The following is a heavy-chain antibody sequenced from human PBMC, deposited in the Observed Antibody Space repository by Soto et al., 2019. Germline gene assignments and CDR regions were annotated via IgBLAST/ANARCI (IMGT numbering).Heavy chain of an antibody. D-gene: IGHD6-6*01. V-gene: IGHV3-23*01. CDR2: ISGSVGST. CDR3: AKDRTIASRTFDS. J-gene: IGHJ4*02. CDR1: GFIFSDHG. Sequence: EVQLLESGGGFVQPGGSLRLSCTASGFIFSDHGMHWVRQAPGKGLEWVASISGSVGSTFYADSVKGRFTISRDNYLNTLDLQLNSLRAEDTAVYYCAKDRTIASRTFDSWGQGGLVTVSS.